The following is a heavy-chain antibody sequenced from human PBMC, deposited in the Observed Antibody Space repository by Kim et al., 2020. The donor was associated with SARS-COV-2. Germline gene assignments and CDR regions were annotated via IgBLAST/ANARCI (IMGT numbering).Heavy chain of an antibody. V-gene: IGHV3-23*01. D-gene: IGHD3-10*01. CDR1: GFTFSNYA. CDR3: AKAFNYGSASAYASFDS. Sequence: GGSLRLSCAASGFTFSNYAMSWVRQTPGKGLEWVSTITSSGGETFYADSVKGRFAISRDNSENTLFLRMNSLRVEDTAIYYCAKAFNYGSASAYASFDS. J-gene: IGHJ5*01. CDR2: ITSSGGET.